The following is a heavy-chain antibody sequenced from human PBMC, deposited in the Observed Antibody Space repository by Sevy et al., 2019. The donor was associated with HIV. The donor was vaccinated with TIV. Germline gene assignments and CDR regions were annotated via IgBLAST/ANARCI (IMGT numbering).Heavy chain of an antibody. CDR1: GGSISSGGYY. D-gene: IGHD2-21*02. CDR2: IYYSGST. V-gene: IGHV4-31*03. CDR3: ARESKHIVVVTAIKAGDDAFDI. J-gene: IGHJ3*02. Sequence: SETLSLTCTVSGGSISSGGYYWSWIRQHPGKGLEWIGYIYYSGSTNYNPSLKSRVTISVDTSKNQFSLKLSSVTAADTAVYYCARESKHIVVVTAIKAGDDAFDIWGQGTMVTVSS.